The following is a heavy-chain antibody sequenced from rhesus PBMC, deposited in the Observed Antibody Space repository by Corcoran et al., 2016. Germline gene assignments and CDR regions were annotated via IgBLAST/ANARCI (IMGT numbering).Heavy chain of an antibody. D-gene: IGHD2-15*01. V-gene: IGHV1-111*02. CDR1: GYTFTDYY. CDR2: VDPEDGEA. Sequence: EVQLVQSGAEVKKPGASVKISCKASGYTFTDYYLHWVRQAPGKGLEWMGRVDPEDGEAIHAQKCQDRVTITADTATDTAYMELSSLRSEDTAVYYCATDRKYCSSTYCSSDYWGQGVLVTVSS. CDR3: ATDRKYCSSTYCSSDY. J-gene: IGHJ4*01.